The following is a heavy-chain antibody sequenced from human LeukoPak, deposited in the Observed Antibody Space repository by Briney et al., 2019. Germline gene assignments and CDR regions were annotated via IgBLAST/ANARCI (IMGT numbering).Heavy chain of an antibody. V-gene: IGHV4-34*01. CDR2: INHSGST. D-gene: IGHD3-22*01. Sequence: SETLSLTCAVYGGSFSGYYWSWIRQPPGKGLEWIGEINHSGSTNYNPSLKRRVTISVDTSKNQFSLKLSSVTAADTAVYYCARSGLFQALGYWGQGTLVTVSS. CDR3: ARSGLFQALGY. J-gene: IGHJ4*02. CDR1: GGSFSGYY.